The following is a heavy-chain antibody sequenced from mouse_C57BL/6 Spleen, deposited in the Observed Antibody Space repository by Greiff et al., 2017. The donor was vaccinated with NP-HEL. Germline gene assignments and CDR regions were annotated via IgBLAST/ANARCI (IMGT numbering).Heavy chain of an antibody. Sequence: EVQRVESGGGLVKPGGSLKLSCAASGFTFSDYGMHWVRQAPEKGLEWVAYISSGSSTIYYADTVKGRFTISRDNAKNTLFLQMTSLRSEDTAMYYCAKIYYYGSWAMDYWGQGTSVTVSS. CDR2: ISSGSSTI. CDR1: GFTFSDYG. CDR3: AKIYYYGSWAMDY. V-gene: IGHV5-17*01. D-gene: IGHD1-1*01. J-gene: IGHJ4*01.